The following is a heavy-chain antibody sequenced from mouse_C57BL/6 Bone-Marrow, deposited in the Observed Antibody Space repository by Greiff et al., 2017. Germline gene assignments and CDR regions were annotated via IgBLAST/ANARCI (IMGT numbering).Heavy chain of an antibody. J-gene: IGHJ2*01. CDR3: ARWKAIYYGYDEYYFDY. Sequence: QVQLQQPGAELVMPGASVKLSCKASGYTFTSYWMHWVKQRPGQGLEWIGEIDPSDSYTNYNQKFKGKSTLTVDKSSSTAYMQLSSLTSEDSAVYYCARWKAIYYGYDEYYFDYWGQGTTLTVSS. CDR2: IDPSDSYT. V-gene: IGHV1-69*01. D-gene: IGHD2-2*01. CDR1: GYTFTSYW.